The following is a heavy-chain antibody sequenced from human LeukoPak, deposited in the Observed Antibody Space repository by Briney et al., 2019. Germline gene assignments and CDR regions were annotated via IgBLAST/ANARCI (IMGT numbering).Heavy chain of an antibody. CDR2: INEDGSVK. V-gene: IGHV3-7*02. CDR1: GFTFSNYC. CDR3: ARVTAHCSSTSCYDYFDY. Sequence: GGSLRLSCAASGFTFSNYCMSWVRQAPGKGLEWVGNINEDGSVKYYADSVKGRFTISRDNSKNALYLQMNSLRAEDTAVYYCARVTAHCSSTSCYDYFDYWGRGTLVTVSS. D-gene: IGHD2-2*01. J-gene: IGHJ4*02.